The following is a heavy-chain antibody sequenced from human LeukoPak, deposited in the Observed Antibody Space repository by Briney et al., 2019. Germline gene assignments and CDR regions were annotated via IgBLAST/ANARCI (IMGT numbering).Heavy chain of an antibody. CDR1: GFTFSSYW. V-gene: IGHV3-74*01. D-gene: IGHD6-13*01. J-gene: IGHJ4*02. CDR3: ARGGSSWYPDY. CDR2: INSDGSST. Sequence: GGSLRLSCAASGFTFSSYWMHWVRQAPGKGLVWVSRINSDGSSTSYADSVKGRFTISRDNAKNTLYLQMNSLRAEDTAVYYCARGGSSWYPDYWGQGTLVTVSS.